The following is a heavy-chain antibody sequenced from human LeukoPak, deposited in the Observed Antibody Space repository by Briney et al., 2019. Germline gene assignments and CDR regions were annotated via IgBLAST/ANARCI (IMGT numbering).Heavy chain of an antibody. V-gene: IGHV3-30*02. CDR3: AKDSGYDGRYFDY. J-gene: IGHJ4*02. CDR2: IRYDGSNK. Sequence: GGSLRLSCVVSGFTFRNYWMSWVRQAPGKGLEWVAFIRYDGSNKYYADSVKGRFTISRDNSKNTLYLQMNSLRAEDTAVYYCAKDSGYDGRYFDYWGQGTLVTVSS. D-gene: IGHD5-12*01. CDR1: GFTFRNYW.